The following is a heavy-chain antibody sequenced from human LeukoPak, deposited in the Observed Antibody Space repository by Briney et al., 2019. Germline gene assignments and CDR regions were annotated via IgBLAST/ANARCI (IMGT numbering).Heavy chain of an antibody. V-gene: IGHV1-69*13. Sequence: ASVKVSCKASGGTFSSYAISWVRQAPGQGLEWMGGIIPIFGTANYAQKFQGRVTITADESTSTAYMELRSLRSDDTAVYYCAREGSSGYYYYAYWGQGTLVTVSS. CDR1: GGTFSSYA. J-gene: IGHJ4*02. CDR2: IIPIFGTA. D-gene: IGHD3-22*01. CDR3: AREGSSGYYYYAY.